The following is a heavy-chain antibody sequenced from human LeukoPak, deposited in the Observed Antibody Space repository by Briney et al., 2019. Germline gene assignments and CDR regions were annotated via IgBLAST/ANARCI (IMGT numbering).Heavy chain of an antibody. Sequence: SVKVSCKASGGTFSSYAISWVRQAPGQGLEWMGGIIPIFGTANYAQKFQGRVTITTDESTSTAYMELSSLRSEDTAVYYCASYDYGDYLFDYWGQGTLVTVSS. D-gene: IGHD4-17*01. CDR1: GGTFSSYA. J-gene: IGHJ4*02. V-gene: IGHV1-69*05. CDR3: ASYDYGDYLFDY. CDR2: IIPIFGTA.